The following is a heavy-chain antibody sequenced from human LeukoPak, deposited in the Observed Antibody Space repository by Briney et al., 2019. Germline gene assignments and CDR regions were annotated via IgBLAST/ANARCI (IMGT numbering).Heavy chain of an antibody. J-gene: IGHJ4*02. CDR1: GFTFSSYW. CDR3: ARGGEGFLDY. V-gene: IGHV3-64*01. CDR2: ISSNGDNT. Sequence: GGSLRLSCAASGFTFSSYWMHWVRQAPGKGLGYVSAISSNGDNTYYASSVKGRFTISRDNSKNTLYLQMGSLRAEDMAVYYCARGGEGFLDYWGQGTLVTVSS. D-gene: IGHD4-17*01.